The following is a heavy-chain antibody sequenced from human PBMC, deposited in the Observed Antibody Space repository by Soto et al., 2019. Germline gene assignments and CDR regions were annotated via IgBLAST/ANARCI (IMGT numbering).Heavy chain of an antibody. V-gene: IGHV4-30-4*01. CDR1: GGSISGGDYY. CDR2: IYYSGST. J-gene: IGHJ3*02. CDR3: ARGNSHDFFWSGYYPDEAIHI. Sequence: PSETLSLTCTVSGGSISGGDYYWSWIRQPPGKGLEWIGYIYYSGSTYYNPSLKSRVTISVDTSKNQFSLKLSSVTAADTAVYYCARGNSHDFFWSGYYPDEAIHIWDPATMLTV. D-gene: IGHD3-3*01.